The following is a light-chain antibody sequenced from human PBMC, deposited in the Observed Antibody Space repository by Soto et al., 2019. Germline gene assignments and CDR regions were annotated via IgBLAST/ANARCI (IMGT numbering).Light chain of an antibody. CDR3: QQYNSYSTGFT. CDR1: QSVNAW. J-gene: IGKJ3*01. CDR2: KAS. V-gene: IGKV1-5*03. Sequence: DIQMTQSPSTLSASVGDRVTITCRASQSVNAWLAWYQQKPGRAPKLLIYKASSLESGVPSRFSGSGSGTEFTLTISSLQPDDFATYYCQQYNSYSTGFTFGPGTKVDIK.